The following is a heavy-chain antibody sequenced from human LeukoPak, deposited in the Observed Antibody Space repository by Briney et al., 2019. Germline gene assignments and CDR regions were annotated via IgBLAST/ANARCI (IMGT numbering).Heavy chain of an antibody. J-gene: IGHJ4*02. V-gene: IGHV7-4-1*01. D-gene: IGHD5-24*01. CDR3: ARAGDGYNRPHNDY. CDR1: GYTFTSYA. CDR2: INTDTKNP. Sequence: ASVKVSCKASGYTFTSYAMNWVRQAPGQGLEWMGWINTDTKNPTYAQGFTGRFVFSLDTSVSTAYLQIYSLEPEDTAVYYCARAGDGYNRPHNDYWGQGTLVTVSS.